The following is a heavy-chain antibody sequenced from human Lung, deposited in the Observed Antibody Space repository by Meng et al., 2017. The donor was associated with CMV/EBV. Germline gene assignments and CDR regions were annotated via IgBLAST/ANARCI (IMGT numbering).Heavy chain of an antibody. J-gene: IGHJ4*02. CDR1: GVSMRSTIW. CDR3: ARADKVRFDY. Sequence: GELEESARCVGRSSGTRATTCASSGVSMRSTIWWSWVRQPPGKGLEAIGEIYHSGSTNYNPSLKSRVSISVDKSKNQFSLKLSSVTAADTAVYYCARADKVRFDYWGQGTLVTVSS. V-gene: IGHV4-4*02. CDR2: IYHSGST.